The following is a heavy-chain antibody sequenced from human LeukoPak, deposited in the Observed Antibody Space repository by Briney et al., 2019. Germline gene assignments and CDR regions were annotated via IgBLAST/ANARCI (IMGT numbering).Heavy chain of an antibody. CDR2: ISGSGGST. V-gene: IGHV3-23*01. CDR1: GFTFSSYA. Sequence: GGPLRLSCAASGFTFSSYAMSWVRQAPGKGLEWVSAISGSGGSTYSADSVKGRFTISRDNSKNTLYLQMNSLRAEDTAVYYCAKDFLFSEQWLVPVGDYWGQGTLVTVSS. D-gene: IGHD6-19*01. CDR3: AKDFLFSEQWLVPVGDY. J-gene: IGHJ4*02.